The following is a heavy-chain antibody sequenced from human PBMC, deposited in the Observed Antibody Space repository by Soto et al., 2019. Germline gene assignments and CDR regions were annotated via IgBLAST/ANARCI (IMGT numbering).Heavy chain of an antibody. Sequence: EVQLVESGGGLVKPGGSLRLSCAASGFTFSNAWMSWVRQAPGKGLEWVGRIKSKTDGGTTDYAAPVKGRFTISRDDSKNTLYMQMNSLKTEDTAVYYCTTEKVRWGMDVWGQGTTVTVSS. D-gene: IGHD3-3*01. CDR3: TTEKVRWGMDV. CDR1: GFTFSNAW. V-gene: IGHV3-15*01. CDR2: IKSKTDGGTT. J-gene: IGHJ6*02.